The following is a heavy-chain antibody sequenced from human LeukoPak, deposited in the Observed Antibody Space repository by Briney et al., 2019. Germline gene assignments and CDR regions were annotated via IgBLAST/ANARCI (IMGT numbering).Heavy chain of an antibody. CDR3: ARDLSPGEYFYLGY. D-gene: IGHD3-10*01. Sequence: PGGSLRPSCAASGFTFSSYSMNWVRQAPGKGLEWVSSISSSSSYIYYADSVKGRFTISRDNAKNSLYLQMNSLRAEDTAVYYCARDLSPGEYFYLGYWGQGTLVTVSS. V-gene: IGHV3-21*01. CDR2: ISSSSSYI. CDR1: GFTFSSYS. J-gene: IGHJ4*02.